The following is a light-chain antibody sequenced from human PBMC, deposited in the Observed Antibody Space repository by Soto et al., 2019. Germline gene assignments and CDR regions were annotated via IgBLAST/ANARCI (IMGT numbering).Light chain of an antibody. Sequence: EIVLTQSPGTLSLSPGERATLSCRASQSVSSCYLAWYQQKPGQAPSFPIYGASSRATDIPDRLTGSGSGTAFTLTISRLEPEGFAVYYFPQYGSSPFTFGPGAKVDIK. CDR1: QSVSSCY. CDR2: GAS. V-gene: IGKV3-20*01. CDR3: PQYGSSPFT. J-gene: IGKJ3*01.